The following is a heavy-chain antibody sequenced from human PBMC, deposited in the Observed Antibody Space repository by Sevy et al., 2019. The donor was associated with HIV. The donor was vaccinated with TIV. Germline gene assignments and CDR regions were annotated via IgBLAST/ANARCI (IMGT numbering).Heavy chain of an antibody. CDR3: SREGSEGTGVQPDAFDF. CDR1: GFTFGDYA. V-gene: IGHV3-49*03. CDR2: IRSKTCGGTT. D-gene: IGHD2-15*01. Sequence: GGSLRLSCTASGFTFGDYAMSWFRQAPGKGLEWVGFIRSKTCGGTTEYAASIKGRFTISRDDSKSIAYLQMNSLKTEDTAVNYCSREGSEGTGVQPDAFDFWGQGTMVTVSS. J-gene: IGHJ3*01.